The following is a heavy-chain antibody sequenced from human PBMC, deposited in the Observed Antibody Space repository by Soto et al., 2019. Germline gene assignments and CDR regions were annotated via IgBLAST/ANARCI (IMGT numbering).Heavy chain of an antibody. J-gene: IGHJ6*02. D-gene: IGHD2-2*01. CDR1: GFTFTSSA. CDR3: AAGVVVPAAMGMGNYYYYYGMDV. CDR2: IVVGSGNT. Sequence: SVKVSCKASGFTFTSSAVQWVRQARGQRLEWIGWIVVGSGNTNYAQKFQERVTITRDMSTSTAYMELSSLRSEDTAVYYCAAGVVVPAAMGMGNYYYYYGMDVWGQGTTVTVSS. V-gene: IGHV1-58*01.